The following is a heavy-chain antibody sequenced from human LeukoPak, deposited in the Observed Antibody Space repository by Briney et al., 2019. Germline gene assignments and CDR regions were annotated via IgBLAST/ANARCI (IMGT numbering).Heavy chain of an antibody. V-gene: IGHV1-24*01. D-gene: IGHD2-2*01. CDR1: GYTLTELS. CDR3: ATVADCSSTSCYSLFD. J-gene: IGHJ4*02. CDR2: FDPEDGET. Sequence: ASVKVSCKVSGYTLTELSMHRVRQAPGKGLEWMGGFDPEDGETIYAQKFQGRVTMTEDTSTDTAYMELSSLRSEDTTVYYCATVADCSSTSCYSLFDWGQGTLVTVSS.